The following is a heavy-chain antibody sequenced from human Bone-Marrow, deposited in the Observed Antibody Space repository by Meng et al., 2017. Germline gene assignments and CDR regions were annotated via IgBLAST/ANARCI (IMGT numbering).Heavy chain of an antibody. CDR2: INPNSGGT. Sequence: QVQLVHAGAEVKKPGASVKVSCKASGYTFTGYYMHWVRQAPGQGLEWMGRINPNSGGTNYAQKFQGRVTMTRDTSISTAYMELSRLRSDDTAVYYCARDQPLDTAMVNLDYWGQGTLVTVSS. CDR3: ARDQPLDTAMVNLDY. J-gene: IGHJ4*02. CDR1: GYTFTGYY. V-gene: IGHV1-2*06. D-gene: IGHD5-18*01.